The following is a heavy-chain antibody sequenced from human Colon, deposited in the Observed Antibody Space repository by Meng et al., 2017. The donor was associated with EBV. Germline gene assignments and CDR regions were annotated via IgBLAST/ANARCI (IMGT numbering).Heavy chain of an antibody. CDR1: GYTFINYA. J-gene: IGHJ2*01. Sequence: QGQLVQCGSDLKMSGASVKVSCKASGYTFINYAINWVRQAPGQGLEWMGWINTHTGNPTYGQGFTGRFVLSSDTSVSTANLQISSLKAEDTAVYYCARGGPYPDSSGFHWYFDLWGRGTLVTVSS. CDR2: INTHTGNP. CDR3: ARGGPYPDSSGFHWYFDL. V-gene: IGHV7-4-1*02. D-gene: IGHD3-22*01.